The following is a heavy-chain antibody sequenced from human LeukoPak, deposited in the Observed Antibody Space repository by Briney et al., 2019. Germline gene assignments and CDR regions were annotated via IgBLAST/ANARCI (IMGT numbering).Heavy chain of an antibody. CDR1: GFSIHSFW. CDR3: AKDYLPYGDYEALDY. CDR2: ISYDGSNK. J-gene: IGHJ4*02. Sequence: GGSLRLSCVVSGFSIHSFWMNWVRQAPGKGLEWVAVISYDGSNKYYADSVKGRFTISRDNSKNTLYLQMNSLRAEDTAVYYCAKDYLPYGDYEALDYWGQGTLVTVSS. D-gene: IGHD4-17*01. V-gene: IGHV3-30*18.